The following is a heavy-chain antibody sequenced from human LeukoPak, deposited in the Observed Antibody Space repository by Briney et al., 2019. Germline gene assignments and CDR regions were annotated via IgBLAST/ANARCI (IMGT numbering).Heavy chain of an antibody. CDR2: IIPILGIA. CDR3: AREDDYYDSSGYYYYFDY. CDR1: GGTFSSYA. D-gene: IGHD3-22*01. Sequence: SVKVSCKASGGTFSSYAISWVRQAPGQGLEWMGRIIPILGIANYAQKFQGRVTITADNSTSTAYMELSSLRSEDTAVYYCAREDDYYDSSGYYYYFDYWGQGTLVTVSS. V-gene: IGHV1-69*04. J-gene: IGHJ4*02.